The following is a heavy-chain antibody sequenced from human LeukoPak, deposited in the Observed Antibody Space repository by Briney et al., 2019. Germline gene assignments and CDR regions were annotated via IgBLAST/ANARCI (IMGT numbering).Heavy chain of an antibody. D-gene: IGHD5-12*01. CDR2: INPNSGGT. J-gene: IGHJ4*02. CDR1: GYTFTGYY. CDR3: ARAWLQFFRHDY. V-gene: IGHV1-2*02. Sequence: ASVKVSCKASGYTFTGYYMHWVRQAPGQGLEWMGWINPNSGGTNCAQKFQGRVTMTRDTSISTAYMELSRLRSDDTAVYYCARAWLQFFRHDYWGQGTLVTVSS.